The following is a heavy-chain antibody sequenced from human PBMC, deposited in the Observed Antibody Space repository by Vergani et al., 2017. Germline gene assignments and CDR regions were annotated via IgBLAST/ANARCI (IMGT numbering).Heavy chain of an antibody. CDR2: ITPVFGTA. J-gene: IGHJ6*02. V-gene: IGHV1-69*08. D-gene: IGHD3-16*02. CDR1: QDTFSAST. Sequence: QVQLVQSRSEVKMPGSSLRVSCKAPQDTFSASTISWLRQAPGQGPEWMGRITPVFGTANNAPKFEGRLTLTADRLTTTFYMELTSLKSEDTAVYYCARAVVTDYYYYGMDVWGQGTTVTVAS. CDR3: ARAVVTDYYYYGMDV.